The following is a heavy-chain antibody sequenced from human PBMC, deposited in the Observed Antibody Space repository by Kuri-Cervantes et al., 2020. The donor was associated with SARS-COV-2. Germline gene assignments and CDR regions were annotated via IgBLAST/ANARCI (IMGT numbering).Heavy chain of an antibody. CDR3: AREDRYGGNLNWFDP. CDR1: GFIFSDYA. V-gene: IGHV3-30*14. CDR2: ISFDGRNT. J-gene: IGHJ5*02. Sequence: GGSLRLSCEASGFIFSDYAMDWVRQAPGKGLEWVAIISFDGRNTKFADSVKGRFSISRDNSKNVVYLQMNSLRIEDTAEYFCAREDRYGGNLNWFDPWGQGTLVTVSS. D-gene: IGHD1-26*01.